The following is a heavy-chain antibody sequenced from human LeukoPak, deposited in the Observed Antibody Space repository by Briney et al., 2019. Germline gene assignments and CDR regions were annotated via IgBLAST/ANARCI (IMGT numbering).Heavy chain of an antibody. CDR3: ARGGALYYYYYMDV. D-gene: IGHD3-10*01. J-gene: IGHJ6*03. CDR1: GGSFSGYY. CDR2: INHSGST. V-gene: IGHV4-34*01. Sequence: PSETLSLTCAVYGGSFSGYYWSWIRQPPGKGLEWIGEINHSGSTNYNPSLKSRVTMSVDTSKNQFSLKLSSVTAADTAVYYCARGGALYYYYYMDVWGKGTTVTVSS.